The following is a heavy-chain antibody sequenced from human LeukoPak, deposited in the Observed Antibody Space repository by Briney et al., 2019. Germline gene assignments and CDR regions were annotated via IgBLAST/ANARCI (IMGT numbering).Heavy chain of an antibody. CDR2: ISAGGGST. D-gene: IGHD6-13*01. V-gene: IGHV3-23*01. CDR3: AKDAAGPEY. Sequence: GGSLRLSCVASGLTFSDYSMTWVRQAPGKGLFWVSGISAGGGSTYCADSVKGRFTISRDNSRNALYLQMNSLRAEDTAVYYCAKDAAGPEYWGQGTLVTVSS. J-gene: IGHJ4*02. CDR1: GLTFSDYS.